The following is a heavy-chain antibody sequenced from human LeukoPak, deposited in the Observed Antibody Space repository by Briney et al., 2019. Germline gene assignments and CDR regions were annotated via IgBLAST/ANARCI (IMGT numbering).Heavy chain of an antibody. CDR2: IDYRGYT. V-gene: IGHV4-59*12. D-gene: IGHD3-9*01. J-gene: IGHJ4*02. Sequence: SETVSLTCTVSGGSISGYYWTWIRQPPGRGLEWISYIDYRGYTNYNTSLQSRAAVSIDTPKSHYSLRLSSETTPDTAVYYCARGGAAPRANTGYYFYWGQGSLVSVSS. CDR3: ARGGAAPRANTGYYFY. CDR1: GGSISGYY.